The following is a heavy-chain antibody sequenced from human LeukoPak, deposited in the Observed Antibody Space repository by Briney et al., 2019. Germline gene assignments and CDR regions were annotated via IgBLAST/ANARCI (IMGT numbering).Heavy chain of an antibody. J-gene: IGHJ4*02. V-gene: IGHV3-23*01. CDR2: ISGSGTST. CDR1: GFTFSSYA. Sequence: GGSLRLSCAASGFTFSSYAMSWVRQAPGKGLEWVSGISGSGTSTYYADSVKGRFTISRDNLKNTLYLQMNSLRAEDTAVYYCAKDHRRYSYGYQDYWGQGTLVTVSS. CDR3: AKDHRRYSYGYQDY. D-gene: IGHD5-18*01.